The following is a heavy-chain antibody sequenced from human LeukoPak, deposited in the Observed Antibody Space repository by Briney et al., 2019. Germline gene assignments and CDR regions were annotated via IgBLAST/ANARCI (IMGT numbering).Heavy chain of an antibody. CDR3: ARFGEMATTYLDY. V-gene: IGHV1-2*02. D-gene: IGHD5-24*01. CDR2: MIPNRAGT. Sequence: ASVTVSCKPSGYAFFAYYIHWVRHAPGQGLEWRGWMIPNRAGTHSTQKYQGRLTITRDTSINTAYMELISLRSDDTAVYFCARFGEMATTYLDYWGQGTLVTISS. J-gene: IGHJ4*02. CDR1: GYAFFAYY.